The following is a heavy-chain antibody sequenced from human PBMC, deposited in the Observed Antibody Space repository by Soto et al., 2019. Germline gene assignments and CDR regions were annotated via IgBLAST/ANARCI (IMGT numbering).Heavy chain of an antibody. CDR2: VYHNGGA. J-gene: IGHJ5*01. D-gene: IGHD2-21*01. Sequence: SETLFLTCTVSGVSIHNSHSFWAWIRQPPGKGLQFIASVYHNGGAHYNSSLKSRVTISVDTANNQVSLRMRSLTAADTAFYYCGRVVEGATQHTDPDSWGQGILVTVSS. V-gene: IGHV4-39*01. CDR3: GRVVEGATQHTDPDS. CDR1: GVSIHNSHSF.